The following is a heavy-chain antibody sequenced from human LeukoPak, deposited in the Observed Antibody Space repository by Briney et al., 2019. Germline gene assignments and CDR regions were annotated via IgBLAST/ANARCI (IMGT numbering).Heavy chain of an antibody. D-gene: IGHD3-9*01. Sequence: PSETLSLTCTVSGGSISSSSYYWGWMRQPPGKGREWIGSIYYSGSTYYNPSLKSRVTISVDTSKNQFSLKLSSVTAADTAVYYCARQDDILTLDVWGQGTTVTVSS. CDR1: GGSISSSSYY. J-gene: IGHJ6*02. V-gene: IGHV4-39*01. CDR2: IYYSGST. CDR3: ARQDDILTLDV.